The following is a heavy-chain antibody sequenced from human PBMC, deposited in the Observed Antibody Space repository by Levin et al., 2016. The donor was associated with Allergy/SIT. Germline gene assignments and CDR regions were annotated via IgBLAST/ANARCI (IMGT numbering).Heavy chain of an antibody. V-gene: IGHV5-10-1*01. CDR2: FDPSDSYI. Sequence: GGSLRLSCKGSGYSFTKYWISWVRQRPGKGLEWMGRFDPSDSYINYSPSFQGHVTISGDKSITTVYLQWSSLQASDSAMYYCARAESYYYGMDVWGQGTTVTVSS. CDR1: GYSFTKYW. J-gene: IGHJ6*02. CDR3: ARAESYYYGMDV.